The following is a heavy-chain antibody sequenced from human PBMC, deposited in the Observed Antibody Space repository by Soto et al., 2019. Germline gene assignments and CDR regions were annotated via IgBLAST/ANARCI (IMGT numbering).Heavy chain of an antibody. Sequence: GGSLRLSCAASGFTFSSYAMSWVRQAPGKGLEWVSAISGSGGSAYYADSVKGRFTISRDNSKNTLYLQMNSLRAEDTAVYYCAKTGYDFLSGTPNWFDPWGQGTLVTVSS. V-gene: IGHV3-23*01. CDR2: ISGSGGSA. CDR3: AKTGYDFLSGTPNWFDP. J-gene: IGHJ5*02. CDR1: GFTFSSYA. D-gene: IGHD3-3*01.